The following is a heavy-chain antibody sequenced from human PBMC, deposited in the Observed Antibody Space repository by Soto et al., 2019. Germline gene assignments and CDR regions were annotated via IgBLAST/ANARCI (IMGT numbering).Heavy chain of an antibody. J-gene: IGHJ6*02. CDR2: IIPFYDKA. CDR1: GGTFTNYA. D-gene: IGHD3-10*01. Sequence: QVELVQSGVEVKKPGSSLKVSCKASGGTFTNYAFNWVRQAPGQGLAWMGGIIPFYDKANYAEKFLGRVTITSDKYTTTAYMALSCLTSDDTAVYFCARGYRELYYYAMDVWGRGTPVIVS. CDR3: ARGYRELYYYAMDV. V-gene: IGHV1-69*06.